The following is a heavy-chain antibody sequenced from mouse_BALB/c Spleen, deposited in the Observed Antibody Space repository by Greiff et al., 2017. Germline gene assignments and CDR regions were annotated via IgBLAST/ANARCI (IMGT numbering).Heavy chain of an antibody. CDR1: GFNIKDTY. V-gene: IGHV14-3*02. CDR2: IDPANGNT. J-gene: IGHJ2*01. CDR3: ASYYRYDGGFDY. D-gene: IGHD2-14*01. Sequence: VQLKESGAELVKPGASVKLSCTASGFNIKDTYMHWVKQRPEQGLEWIGRIDPANGNTKYDPKFQGKATITADTSSNTAYLQLSSLTSEDTAVYYCASYYRYDGGFDYWGQGTTLTVSS.